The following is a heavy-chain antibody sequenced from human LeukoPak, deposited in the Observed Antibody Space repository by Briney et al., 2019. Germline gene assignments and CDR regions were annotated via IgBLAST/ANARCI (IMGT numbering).Heavy chain of an antibody. V-gene: IGHV3-23*01. D-gene: IGHD4-17*01. CDR2: ISGSGGST. CDR1: GFTFSSYA. Sequence: QPGGSLRLSCAASGFTFSSYAMSWVRQAPGKGLEWVSAISGSGGSTYYADSVKGRFTISRDNSKNTLYLQMNSLRAEDTAVYYCAKSFRVYGDYPDFVDYWGQGTLVTVSS. J-gene: IGHJ4*02. CDR3: AKSFRVYGDYPDFVDY.